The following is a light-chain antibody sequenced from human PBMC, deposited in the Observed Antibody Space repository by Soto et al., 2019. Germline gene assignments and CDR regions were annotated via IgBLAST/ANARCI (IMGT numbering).Light chain of an antibody. CDR1: SSDVGGYNY. V-gene: IGLV2-8*01. CDR2: EVS. CDR3: SSYAGSNNLGV. J-gene: IGLJ1*01. Sequence: QSALTQPPSASGSPGQSVTISCTGTSSDVGGYNYVSWYQQHPGKAPKLMIYEVSKRPSGVPDRFCGSKSGNTASLTAYGLQAEDEADYYCSSYAGSNNLGVFVTGTKMTVL.